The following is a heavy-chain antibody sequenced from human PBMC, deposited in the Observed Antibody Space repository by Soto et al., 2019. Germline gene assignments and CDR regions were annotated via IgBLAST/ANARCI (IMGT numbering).Heavy chain of an antibody. J-gene: IGHJ4*02. CDR1: GGSISSYY. D-gene: IGHD4-17*01. CDR3: ARDLGYGEDDY. Sequence: PSETLSLTCTVSGGSISSYYWSWIRQPPGKGLEWIGYIYYSGSTNYNPSLKSRVTISVDTSKNQFSLKLSSVTAADTAVYYCARDLGYGEDDYWGQGTLVTVSS. V-gene: IGHV4-59*01. CDR2: IYYSGST.